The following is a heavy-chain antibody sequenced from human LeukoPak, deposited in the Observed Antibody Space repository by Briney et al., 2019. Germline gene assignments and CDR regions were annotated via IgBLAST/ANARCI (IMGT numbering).Heavy chain of an antibody. D-gene: IGHD1-26*01. Sequence: SETLSLTCTVSGYSISSGYYWGWIRQPPGKGLEWIGEINHSGSTNYNPSLKSRVTISVDTSKNQFSLKLSSVTAADTAVYYCARGLGSRGIVGATAYFDYWGQGTLVTVSS. J-gene: IGHJ4*02. CDR3: ARGLGSRGIVGATAYFDY. CDR1: GYSISSGYY. V-gene: IGHV4-38-2*02. CDR2: INHSGST.